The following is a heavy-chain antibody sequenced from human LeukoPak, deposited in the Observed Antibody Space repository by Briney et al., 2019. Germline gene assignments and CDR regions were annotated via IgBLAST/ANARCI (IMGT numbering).Heavy chain of an antibody. Sequence: PGGSLRLSCAASGFTFSSYAMSWVRHAPGKGLEWVSAISGSGGSTYYADSVKGRFTISRDNSKNTLYLQMNSLRAEDTAVYYCANSAGQLWFFLDYWGQGTLVTVSS. CDR2: ISGSGGST. CDR1: GFTFSSYA. CDR3: ANSAGQLWFFLDY. D-gene: IGHD5-18*01. V-gene: IGHV3-23*01. J-gene: IGHJ4*02.